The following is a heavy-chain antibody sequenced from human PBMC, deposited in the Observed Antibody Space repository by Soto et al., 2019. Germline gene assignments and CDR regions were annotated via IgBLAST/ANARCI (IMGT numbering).Heavy chain of an antibody. CDR3: ARNYYYGSGSYQHNWFDP. CDR2: INPNSGGT. Sequence: ASVKVSCKASGYTFTGYYMHWVRQAPGQGLEWMGWINPNSGGTNYAQKFQGWVTMTRDTSISTAYMELSRLRSDDTAVYYCARNYYYGSGSYQHNWFDPWGQGTLVTVSS. CDR1: GYTFTGYY. D-gene: IGHD3-10*01. J-gene: IGHJ5*02. V-gene: IGHV1-2*04.